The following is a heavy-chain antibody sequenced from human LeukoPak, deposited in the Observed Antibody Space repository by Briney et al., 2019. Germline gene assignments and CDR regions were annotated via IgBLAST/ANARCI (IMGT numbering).Heavy chain of an antibody. Sequence: GGSLRLSCAASGFTVSSNYMSWVRQAPGKGLEWVSVIYSGGSTYYADSVKGRFTISRDNSKNTLYLQMNSLRAEDTAVYYYARDRLGSTTVTRHDAFDIWGQGTMVTVSS. CDR1: GFTVSSNY. D-gene: IGHD4-17*01. J-gene: IGHJ3*02. CDR2: IYSGGST. CDR3: ARDRLGSTTVTRHDAFDI. V-gene: IGHV3-66*01.